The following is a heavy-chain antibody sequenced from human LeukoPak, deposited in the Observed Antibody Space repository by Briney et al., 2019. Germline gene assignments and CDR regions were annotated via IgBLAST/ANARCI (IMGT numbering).Heavy chain of an antibody. CDR3: YLLSSWRDAFDI. D-gene: IGHD2-2*01. CDR2: IYTSGST. J-gene: IGHJ3*02. Sequence: SQTLSLTCTVSGGSISSGSYYWSWIRQPAGKGLEWIGRIYTSGSTNYNPSLKSRVTISVDTSKNQFSLKLSSVTAADTAVYYCYLLSSWRDAFDIWGQGTMVTVSS. CDR1: GGSISSGSYY. V-gene: IGHV4-61*02.